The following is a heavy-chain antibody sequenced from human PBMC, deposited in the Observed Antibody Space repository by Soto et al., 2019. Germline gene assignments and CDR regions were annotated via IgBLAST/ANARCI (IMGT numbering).Heavy chain of an antibody. J-gene: IGHJ4*02. Sequence: EVQLVESGGGLVKPGGSLRLSCEASEFTFSAYSMNWVRQAPGKGLEWVPSISSNGDYIYYADSVKGRFTISRDNARNSLYLQMNSLRAEDTAVYYCARDPYGSQGFDHWGQGTLVTVSS. CDR3: ARDPYGSQGFDH. CDR1: EFTFSAYS. CDR2: ISSNGDYI. D-gene: IGHD4-17*01. V-gene: IGHV3-21*01.